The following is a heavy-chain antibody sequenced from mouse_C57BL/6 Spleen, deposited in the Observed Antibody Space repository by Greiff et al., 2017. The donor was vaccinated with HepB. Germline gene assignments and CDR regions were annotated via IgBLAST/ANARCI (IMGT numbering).Heavy chain of an antibody. CDR3: ARAFTGRWFAY. CDR1: GYAFSSSW. V-gene: IGHV1-82*01. CDR2: IYPGDGDT. Sequence: QVQLKESGPELVKPGASVKISCKASGYAFSSSWMNWVKQRPGKGLEWIGRIYPGDGDTNYNGKFKGKATLTADKSSSTAYMQLSSLTSEDSAVYFCARAFTGRWFAYWGQGTLVTVSA. J-gene: IGHJ3*01.